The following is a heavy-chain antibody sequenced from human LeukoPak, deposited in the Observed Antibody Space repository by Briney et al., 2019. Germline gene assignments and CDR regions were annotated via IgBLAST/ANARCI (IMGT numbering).Heavy chain of an antibody. CDR2: ISAYNGNT. Sequence: ASVKVSCKASGYTFTSYGISWVRQAPGQGLEWMGWISAYNGNTNYAQKLQGRVTMTTDTSTGTAYMELRSLRSDDTAVYYCASWGLRLGELSDHYFDYWGQGTLVTVSS. CDR1: GYTFTSYG. J-gene: IGHJ4*02. V-gene: IGHV1-18*01. D-gene: IGHD3-16*02. CDR3: ASWGLRLGELSDHYFDY.